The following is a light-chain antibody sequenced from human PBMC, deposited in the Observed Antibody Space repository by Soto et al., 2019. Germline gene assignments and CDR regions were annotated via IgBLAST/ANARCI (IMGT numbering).Light chain of an antibody. V-gene: IGLV2-14*03. CDR1: SIDVGGYAY. CDR3: SSYTNTNNVV. CDR2: NVN. Sequence: QSALTQVASLSGSPGQSITISCTGTSIDVGGYAYVSWYQQHPGKAPKLMIDNVNYRPSGVSDRFSGSKAGDTASLIISGIQAADEANYYCSSYTNTNNVVFGGGTKLTAL. J-gene: IGLJ2*01.